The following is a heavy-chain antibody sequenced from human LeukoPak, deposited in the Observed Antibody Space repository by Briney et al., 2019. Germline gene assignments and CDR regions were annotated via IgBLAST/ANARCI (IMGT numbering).Heavy chain of an antibody. Sequence: SQTLSLTCTVSGGSISSGGYYWSWIRQHPGKGLEWIGYIYYSGSTYYNPSLKSRVTISVNTSKNQFSLKLSSVTAADTAVYYCARSYSSGWSDYWGQGTLVTVSS. CDR1: GGSISSGGYY. CDR2: IYYSGST. CDR3: ARSYSSGWSDY. J-gene: IGHJ4*02. V-gene: IGHV4-31*03. D-gene: IGHD6-19*01.